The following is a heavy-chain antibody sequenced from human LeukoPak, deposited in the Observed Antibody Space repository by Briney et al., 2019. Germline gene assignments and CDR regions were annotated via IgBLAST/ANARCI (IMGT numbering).Heavy chain of an antibody. CDR1: GFTFSSYG. CDR3: ARANQWELLSLDY. V-gene: IGHV3-30*02. CDR2: IRYDGSNK. J-gene: IGHJ4*02. D-gene: IGHD1-26*01. Sequence: GGSLRLSCAASGFTFSSYGMHWVRQAPGKGLEWVAFIRYDGSNKYYADSVKGRFTISRDNSKNTLYLQMNSLRAEDTAVYYRARANQWELLSLDYWGQGTLVTVSS.